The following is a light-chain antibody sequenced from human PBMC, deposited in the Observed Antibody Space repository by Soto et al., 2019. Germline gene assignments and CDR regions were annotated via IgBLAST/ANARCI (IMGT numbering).Light chain of an antibody. Sequence: DIQMTQSPSFVFASVGDRVAITCRASQGISRWLACYQQRPGKAPELLIYCASSLQSGVPSRFIGSGSRTVFTRTIGSLQSEDFATYYCQQSNSFPLSFGQGTLLEIK. CDR3: QQSNSFPLS. V-gene: IGKV1-12*01. J-gene: IGKJ5*01. CDR2: CAS. CDR1: QGISRW.